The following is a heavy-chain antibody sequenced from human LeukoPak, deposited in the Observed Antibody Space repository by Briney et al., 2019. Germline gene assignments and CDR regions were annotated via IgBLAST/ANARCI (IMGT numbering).Heavy chain of an antibody. D-gene: IGHD4-17*01. CDR3: ARDIFAGDYVEYFQH. CDR2: ISSSANYI. CDR1: GFTLSTYT. J-gene: IGHJ1*01. V-gene: IGHV3-21*01. Sequence: GGSLRLSCAASGFTLSTYTMNWVRQAPGKGLEWVSSISSSANYIYYVDSVKGRFTISRDDAKNSLSLQMNSLRAEDTAVYYCARDIFAGDYVEYFQHWGQGTLVTVSS.